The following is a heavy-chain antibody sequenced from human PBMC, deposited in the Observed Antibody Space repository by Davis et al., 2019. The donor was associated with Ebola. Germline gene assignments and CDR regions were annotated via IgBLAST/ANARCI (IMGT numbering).Heavy chain of an antibody. J-gene: IGHJ6*02. CDR2: IRSKAYGGKT. V-gene: IGHV3-49*04. Sequence: GGSLRLSCAVSGFTFSSFAMNWVRQAPGKGLEWVGFIRSKAYGGKTQYAASLKGRVTISRDDSKSIAYLQVNSLKTEDTAVYYCTRDLKQPPPSYYYGMDVWGQGTTVTVSS. CDR3: TRDLKQPPPSYYYGMDV. D-gene: IGHD6-13*01. CDR1: GFTFSSFA.